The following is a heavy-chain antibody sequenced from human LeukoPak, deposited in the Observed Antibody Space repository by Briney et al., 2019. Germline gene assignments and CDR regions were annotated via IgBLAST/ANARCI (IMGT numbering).Heavy chain of an antibody. D-gene: IGHD4-17*01. J-gene: IGHJ2*01. Sequence: GGSLRLSCAASGFIFSSYNMNWVRQAPGKGLEWVSSISSRSRDVYYADPVKGRFTISRDNTKSSLFLQMDSLRAEDTAVYYCASTIVTTVYPPGWYFDLWGRGTQVTVSS. CDR1: GFIFSSYN. V-gene: IGHV3-21*06. CDR3: ASTIVTTVYPPGWYFDL. CDR2: ISSRSRDV.